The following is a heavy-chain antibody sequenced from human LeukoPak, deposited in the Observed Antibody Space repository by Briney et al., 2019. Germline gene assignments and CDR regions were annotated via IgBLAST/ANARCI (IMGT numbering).Heavy chain of an antibody. J-gene: IGHJ4*02. CDR3: AKGPRTVRFGDRHKGMFDY. V-gene: IGHV1-2*02. Sequence: ASMKVSCKASGYTFTSYGISWVRQAPGQGLEWMGWINPNSGGTNYAQKFQGRVTMTRDTSISTAYMELSRLRSDDTAVYYCAKGPRTVRFGDRHKGMFDYWGRGTLVTVSS. CDR1: GYTFTSYG. CDR2: INPNSGGT. D-gene: IGHD3-10*01.